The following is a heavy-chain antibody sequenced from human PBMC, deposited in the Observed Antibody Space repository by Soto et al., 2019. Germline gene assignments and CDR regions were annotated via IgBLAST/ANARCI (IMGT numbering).Heavy chain of an antibody. J-gene: IGHJ5*02. CDR3: AHRRVATISRDYNWFDP. V-gene: IGHV2-5*02. Sequence: GSGPTLVNPTQTLTLTCTFSGFSLSTSGVGVGWIRQPPGKALEWLALIYWDDDKRYSPSLKSRLTITKDTSKNQVVLTMTNMDPVDTATYYCAHRRVATISRDYNWFDPWGQGTLVTAPQ. CDR1: GFSLSTSGVG. CDR2: IYWDDDK. D-gene: IGHD5-12*01.